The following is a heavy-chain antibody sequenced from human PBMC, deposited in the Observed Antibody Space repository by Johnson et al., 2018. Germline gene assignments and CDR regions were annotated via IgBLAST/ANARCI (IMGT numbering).Heavy chain of an antibody. CDR3: SAVVTGHHYMDV. Sequence: VQLVESGGGLVQXGGSXKLXCAASGFTFSDSIVYWVRQASGKGLEWVARIRTKTNNYATAYAASVMGSFTISRDDSKNTAYLQLNSLKSEDTAVYYCSAVVTGHHYMDVWGKGTTVTVSS. D-gene: IGHD2-21*02. CDR1: GFTFSDSI. V-gene: IGHV3-73*01. CDR2: IRTKTNNYAT. J-gene: IGHJ6*03.